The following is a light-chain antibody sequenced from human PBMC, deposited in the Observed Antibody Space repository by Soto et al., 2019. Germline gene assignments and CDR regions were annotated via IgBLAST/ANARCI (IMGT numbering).Light chain of an antibody. CDR3: SSYTSSSTYV. J-gene: IGLJ1*01. CDR2: DVS. V-gene: IGLV2-14*01. CDR1: SSDVGGYNY. Sequence: QSVLPKPASVSGSPGQSITISCPGTSSDVGGYNYVSWYQQHPGKAPKLMIYDVSNRPSGVSNRFSGSKSGNTASLTISGLQAEDEADYYCSSYTSSSTYVFGTGTKVTVL.